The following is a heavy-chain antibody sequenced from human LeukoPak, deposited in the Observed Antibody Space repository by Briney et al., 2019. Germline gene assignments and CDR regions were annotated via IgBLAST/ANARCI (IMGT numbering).Heavy chain of an antibody. Sequence: GESLKISWKSSGYPFTSFWIAWVRQMPGKGLEWRGIIYPGDSNTRYSPSFQGQVTISADKSINNAHLQWSSLKASDTAMYYCARLIGGTYYYWGQGTLVTVSS. J-gene: IGHJ4*02. CDR1: GYPFTSFW. CDR3: ARLIGGTYYY. D-gene: IGHD1-26*01. V-gene: IGHV5-51*01. CDR2: IYPGDSNT.